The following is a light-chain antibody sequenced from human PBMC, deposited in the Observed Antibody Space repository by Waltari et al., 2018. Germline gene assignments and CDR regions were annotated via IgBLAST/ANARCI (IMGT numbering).Light chain of an antibody. J-gene: IGLJ3*02. Sequence: QSALTQPVSVSGSPGQSVTISCTGTSNHVGDYNLVSRLQHHPDQAPTPLLFHVSKRPSGVSNRFSGSKSGNTASLTISGLQTEDEADYYCCSYSTGGSWMFGGGTKLTVL. CDR2: HVS. V-gene: IGLV2-23*02. CDR1: SNHVGDYNL. CDR3: CSYSTGGSWM.